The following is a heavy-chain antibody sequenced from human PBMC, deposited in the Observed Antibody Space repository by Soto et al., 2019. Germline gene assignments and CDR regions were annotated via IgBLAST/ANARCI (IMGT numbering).Heavy chain of an antibody. CDR2: MNPNSGST. D-gene: IGHD1-26*01. J-gene: IGHJ4*02. CDR3: ASRVGATSFDFDY. Sequence: QVQLVQSGAEVKKPGASVKVSCKASGYTFTSYDVNWVRLAPGQGLEWMGWMNPNSGSTDYAQKFQGRVTMTMNISISTADMELSSLRSEDTAVYYCASRVGATSFDFDYWGQGTLVTVSS. V-gene: IGHV1-8*01. CDR1: GYTFTSYD.